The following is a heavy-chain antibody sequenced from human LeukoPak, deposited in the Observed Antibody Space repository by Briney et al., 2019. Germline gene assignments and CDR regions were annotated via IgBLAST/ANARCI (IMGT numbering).Heavy chain of an antibody. V-gene: IGHV1-18*01. CDR3: ARRSGSSRLGYMAV. J-gene: IGHJ6*03. D-gene: IGHD1-26*01. Sequence: SSVKVSCKASGYTFTSYGISWVRQAPGQGLEWMGWISAYNGNTNYAQKLQGRVTMTTDTSTSTAYMELRSLRSEDTAVYYCARRSGSSRLGYMAVWGKGTTVTVSS. CDR2: ISAYNGNT. CDR1: GYTFTSYG.